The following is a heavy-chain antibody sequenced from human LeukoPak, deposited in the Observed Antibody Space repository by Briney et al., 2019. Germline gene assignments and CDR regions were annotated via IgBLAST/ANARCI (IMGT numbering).Heavy chain of an antibody. CDR2: ISYDGSNK. Sequence: PGGSLRLSCAASGFTFSSYGMHWVRQAPGKGLEWVAVISYDGSNKYYADSVKGRFTISRDNSKNTLYLQMNSLRAEDTAVYYCAKTGYDSSGYPIDYWGQGTPVTVSS. V-gene: IGHV3-30*18. D-gene: IGHD3-22*01. CDR1: GFTFSSYG. J-gene: IGHJ4*02. CDR3: AKTGYDSSGYPIDY.